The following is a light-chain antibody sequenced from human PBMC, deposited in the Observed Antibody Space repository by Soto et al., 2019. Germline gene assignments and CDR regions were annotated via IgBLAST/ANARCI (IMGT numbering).Light chain of an antibody. CDR1: QTISDY. V-gene: IGKV1-39*01. J-gene: IGKJ3*01. Sequence: DIQMTQSPSTLSASVGDRVTITCRTSQTISDYLNWYQHKPGKAPKLLISAASSLQSGVPSRFRGSGSGTDFTLTISSLQPEDFATYYCQQLGETFGPGTKVDIK. CDR2: AAS. CDR3: QQLGET.